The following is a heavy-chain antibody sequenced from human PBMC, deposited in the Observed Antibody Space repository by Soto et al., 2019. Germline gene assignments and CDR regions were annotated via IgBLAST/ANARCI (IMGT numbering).Heavy chain of an antibody. CDR2: VYPSDSDV. CDR1: GYRFSSSL. V-gene: IGHV5-51*01. CDR3: TKGATRPFDP. J-gene: IGHJ5*02. Sequence: PXESMKISCQGTGYRFSSSLVGWVRQKPGKGLEWLGNVYPSDSDVRYSPAFEGQVTISADNSINTAYLQLLNLKASDTAIYYSTKGATRPFDPWGQGTRVTVSS. D-gene: IGHD1-1*01.